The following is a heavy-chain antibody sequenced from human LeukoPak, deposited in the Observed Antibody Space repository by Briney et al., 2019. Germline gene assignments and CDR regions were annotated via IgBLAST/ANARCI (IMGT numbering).Heavy chain of an antibody. J-gene: IGHJ4*02. V-gene: IGHV3-23*01. CDR1: GFTFSSQA. CDR2: ISRSGDSQ. D-gene: IGHD2-15*01. Sequence: GGSLRLSCAASGFTFSSQAMTWVRQAPGKGLEWVSAISRSGDSQYYADSVKGRFTISRDNSKNTVHLQINSLRVEDTAVYYCVTYNGPCSGGGCYPYFDYWGQGALVTVSS. CDR3: VTYNGPCSGGGCYPYFDY.